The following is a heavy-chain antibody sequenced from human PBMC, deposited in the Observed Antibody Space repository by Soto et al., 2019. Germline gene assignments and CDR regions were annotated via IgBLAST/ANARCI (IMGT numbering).Heavy chain of an antibody. D-gene: IGHD4-17*01. CDR3: ARGVIYGDFDYFDY. CDR2: LSGTSSNI. Sequence: EVQLVESGGGLVKPGGSLRLSCAASGFTFRTYTLNWVRQAPGKGLEWVSSLSGTSSNIYYTDSVKGRFTVSRDNAENSLYLQMNSLRAEDTAIYYCARGVIYGDFDYFDYWGQGTLVTVSS. V-gene: IGHV3-21*01. J-gene: IGHJ4*02. CDR1: GFTFRTYT.